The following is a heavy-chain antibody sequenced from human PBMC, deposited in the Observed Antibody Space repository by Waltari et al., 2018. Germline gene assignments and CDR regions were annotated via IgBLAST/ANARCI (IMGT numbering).Heavy chain of an antibody. CDR3: ARRRLADNRGVFDY. CDR2: IYYSGST. D-gene: IGHD6-19*01. J-gene: IGHJ4*02. Sequence: QVQLQESGPGLVKPSETLSLTCTVSGGSISSHYWSWIRQPPGKGLEWIGYIYYSGSTNYNPSLKSRVTISVDTSKNQFSLKLSSVTAADTAVYYCARRRLADNRGVFDYWGQGTLVTVSS. CDR1: GGSISSHY. V-gene: IGHV4-59*11.